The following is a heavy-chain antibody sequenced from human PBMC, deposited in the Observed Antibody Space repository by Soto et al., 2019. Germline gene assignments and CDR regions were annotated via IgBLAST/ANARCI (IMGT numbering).Heavy chain of an antibody. CDR3: ARDKITGLFDY. Sequence: PLETLSLTFANYGGTFRGCYWTWIRQPPGTGLEWIGEINHSGSTNYNPSLKSRVTISVDTSKNQFSLKLTSVTAADTAVYYCARDKITGLFDYWGQGTLVTVS. CDR2: INHSGST. D-gene: IGHD2-8*02. CDR1: GGTFRGCY. J-gene: IGHJ4*02. V-gene: IGHV4-34*01.